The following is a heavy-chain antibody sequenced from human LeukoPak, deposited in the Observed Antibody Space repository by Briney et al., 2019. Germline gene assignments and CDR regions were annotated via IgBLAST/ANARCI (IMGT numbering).Heavy chain of an antibody. CDR3: AHRLQQLSHYYYYMDV. V-gene: IGHV2-5*02. Sequence: SGPTPVNPTQTLTLTPTFSGFSLSTSGVGVGWIRQPPGKALKWLALTYWDDDKRYTPSLKSMLTITKDTSKNQVVLTMTNMDPVDTATYYCAHRLQQLSHYYYYMDVWGKGTTVTVSS. CDR1: GFSLSTSGVG. CDR2: TYWDDDK. J-gene: IGHJ6*03. D-gene: IGHD3-16*02.